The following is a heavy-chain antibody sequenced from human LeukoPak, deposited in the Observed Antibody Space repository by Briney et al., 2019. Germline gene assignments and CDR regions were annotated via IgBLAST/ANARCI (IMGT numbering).Heavy chain of an antibody. J-gene: IGHJ4*02. V-gene: IGHV3-23*01. Sequence: GGSLRLSCAASGLSFSSFAMTWVRQGPGRGLEWVSSIRGNGETFYVDSVKGRFTLSSDSSRNTVYFQLNNLRVEDTAIYYCAKASWVSSTDAVRWGQGTLVTVSS. CDR2: IRGNGET. CDR3: AKASWVSSTDAVR. D-gene: IGHD3-16*01. CDR1: GLSFSSFA.